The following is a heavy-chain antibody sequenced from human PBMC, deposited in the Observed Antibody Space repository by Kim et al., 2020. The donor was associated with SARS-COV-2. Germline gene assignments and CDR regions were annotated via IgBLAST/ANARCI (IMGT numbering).Heavy chain of an antibody. CDR1: GFTFSSYA. Sequence: GGSLRLSCAASGFTFSSYAMHWVRQAPGKGLEYVSAISSNGGSIYYANSVKGRFTISRDNSKNTLYLQMGSLRAEDMAVYYCARHGASQLWQGGQFDYWGQGTLVTVSS. V-gene: IGHV3-64*01. CDR3: ARHGASQLWQGGQFDY. D-gene: IGHD5-18*01. CDR2: ISSNGGSI. J-gene: IGHJ4*02.